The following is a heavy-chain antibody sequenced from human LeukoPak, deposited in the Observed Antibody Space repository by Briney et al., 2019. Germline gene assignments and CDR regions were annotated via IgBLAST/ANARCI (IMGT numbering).Heavy chain of an antibody. CDR2: ISSTI. Sequence: PGGSLRLSCAASGFTFSSYSMNWVRQAPGKGLEWVSYISSTIYYADSVKGRFTIFRDNAKNSLYLQMNSLRAEDTAVYYCARGGGYYDPTQIDYWGQGTLVTVSS. CDR1: GFTFSSYS. V-gene: IGHV3-48*01. D-gene: IGHD3-22*01. CDR3: ARGGGYYDPTQIDY. J-gene: IGHJ4*02.